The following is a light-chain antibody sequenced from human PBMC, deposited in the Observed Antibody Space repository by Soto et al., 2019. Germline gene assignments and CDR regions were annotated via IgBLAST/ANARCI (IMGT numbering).Light chain of an antibody. Sequence: QSVLTQPPSVSGAPGQRVTISCTGSSSNIGARYDVHWYQHLPGTAPKLLIYGNTNRPSGVPDRFSGSKSGTSASLAITGLQAEDEADYYCQSYDSSLSGSVVFGGGTQLTVL. CDR2: GNT. J-gene: IGLJ2*01. CDR1: SSNIGARYD. CDR3: QSYDSSLSGSVV. V-gene: IGLV1-40*01.